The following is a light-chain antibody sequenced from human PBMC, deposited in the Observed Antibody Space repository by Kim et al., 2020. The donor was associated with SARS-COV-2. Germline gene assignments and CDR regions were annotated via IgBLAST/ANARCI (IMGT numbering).Light chain of an antibody. CDR3: QSYDSSNQGV. V-gene: IGLV6-57*02. CDR2: EDN. Sequence: KTVTSSGTGSSGSIASSYVQWYQQRPGGAPTTVIYEDNQRPSGVPGRFSGSIDSSSNSASLTISGLKTEDEADYYCQSYDSSNQGVFGGGTKLTVL. CDR1: SGSIASSY. J-gene: IGLJ2*01.